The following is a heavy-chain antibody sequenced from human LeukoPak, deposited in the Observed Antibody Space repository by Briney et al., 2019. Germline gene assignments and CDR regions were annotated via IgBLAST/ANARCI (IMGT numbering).Heavy chain of an antibody. D-gene: IGHD2-15*01. V-gene: IGHV1-46*01. J-gene: IGHJ5*01. Sequence: ASVKVSCKASRYTFTHYYMHWVRQAPGQGLEWMGVINPSGGSTRYSQKFQGRVTMTRDTSTSTVYMELSSLRSEDTAVYYCARGRYCSGGSCYWFDPWGQGTLVTVSS. CDR1: RYTFTHYY. CDR2: INPSGGST. CDR3: ARGRYCSGGSCYWFDP.